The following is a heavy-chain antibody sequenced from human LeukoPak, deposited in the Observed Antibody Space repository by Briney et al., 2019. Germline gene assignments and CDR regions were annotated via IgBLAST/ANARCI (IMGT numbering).Heavy chain of an antibody. CDR1: GGSISSYY. CDR3: ARGVYSYSDAFDI. Sequence: SETLSLTCTASGGSISSYYWSWIRQPPGKGLVWIGCINYSGSTTYNPYRKIRVTISVDTSKNQFSLKLSSVTAADTAVYYCARGVYSYSDAFDIWGQGTMVTVSS. CDR2: INYSGST. D-gene: IGHD5-18*01. V-gene: IGHV4-59*01. J-gene: IGHJ3*02.